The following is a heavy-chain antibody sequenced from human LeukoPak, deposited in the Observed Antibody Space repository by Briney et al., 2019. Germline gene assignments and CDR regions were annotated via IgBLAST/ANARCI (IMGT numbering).Heavy chain of an antibody. CDR2: VSHTGST. V-gene: IGHV4-4*02. CDR1: GVSIRSSDW. Sequence: SETLSLTCAVSGVSIRSSDWWSWVRQPPGKGLEWIGEVSHTGSTNYNPSLKSRVTISVDTSKNQFSLKLSSVTAADTAVYYCARAQYSSSWYGVSAFDIWGQGTMVTVSS. J-gene: IGHJ3*02. CDR3: ARAQYSSSWYGVSAFDI. D-gene: IGHD6-13*01.